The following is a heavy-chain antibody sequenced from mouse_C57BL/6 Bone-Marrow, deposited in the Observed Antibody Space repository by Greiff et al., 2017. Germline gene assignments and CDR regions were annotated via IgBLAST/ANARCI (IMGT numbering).Heavy chain of an antibody. CDR2: IYPSDSET. Sequence: VMLSCKASGYTFTSYWMDWVKQRPGQGLEWIGNIYPSDSETHYNQKFKDKATLTVDKSSSTAYMQLSSLTSEDSAVYYCASELGFDYWGQGTTLTVSS. CDR1: GYTFTSYW. V-gene: IGHV1-61*01. D-gene: IGHD4-1*01. J-gene: IGHJ2*01. CDR3: ASELGFDY.